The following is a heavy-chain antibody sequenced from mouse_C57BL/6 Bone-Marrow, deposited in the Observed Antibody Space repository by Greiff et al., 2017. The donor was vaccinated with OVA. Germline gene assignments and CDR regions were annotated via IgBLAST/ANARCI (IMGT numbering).Heavy chain of an antibody. CDR1: GYTFTSYW. CDR2: INPSNGGT. V-gene: IGHV1-53*01. CDR3: ARSLYYYGSSSDYFDY. Sequence: LQPGTELVKPGASVKLSCKASGYTFTSYWMHWVKQRPGQGLEWIGNINPSNGGTNYNEKFKSKATLTVDKSSSTAYMQLSSLTSEDSAVYYCARSLYYYGSSSDYFDYWGQGTTLTVSS. D-gene: IGHD1-1*01. J-gene: IGHJ2*01.